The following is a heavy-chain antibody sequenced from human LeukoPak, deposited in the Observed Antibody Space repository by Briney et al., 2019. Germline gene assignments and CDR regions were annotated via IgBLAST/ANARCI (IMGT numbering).Heavy chain of an antibody. CDR3: AKPPMGAVTY. Sequence: GGSLRLSCAASGFSFSSYDMSWVRQAPGKGLEWVSTISGSGGSTYYADSVKGRFTISRDNSKNTLYLQMSSLRAEDTAVYYRAKPPMGAVTYWGQGTLVTVSS. D-gene: IGHD5-18*01. J-gene: IGHJ4*02. V-gene: IGHV3-23*01. CDR2: ISGSGGST. CDR1: GFSFSSYD.